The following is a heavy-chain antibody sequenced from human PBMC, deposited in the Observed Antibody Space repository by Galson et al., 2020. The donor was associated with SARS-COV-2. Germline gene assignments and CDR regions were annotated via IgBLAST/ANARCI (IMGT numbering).Heavy chain of an antibody. CDR2: IYYSGST. V-gene: IGHV4-30-4*01. CDR1: GGSISSGDYY. CDR3: ARARRITIFGVVTNFDY. Sequence: QWYQAEMETSETLSLTCTVSGGSISSGDYYWSWIRQPPGKGLEWIGYIYYSGSTYYNPSLKSRVTISVDTSKNQFSLKLSSVTAADTAVYYCARARRITIFGVVTNFDYWGQGTLVTVSS. D-gene: IGHD3-3*01. J-gene: IGHJ4*02.